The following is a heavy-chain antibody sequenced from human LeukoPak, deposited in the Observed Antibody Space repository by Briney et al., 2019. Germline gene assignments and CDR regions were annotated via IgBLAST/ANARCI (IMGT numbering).Heavy chain of an antibody. J-gene: IGHJ6*02. Sequence: ASMKVSCKASGYTFTSYGISWVRQAPGQGLEWMGWISAYNGNTNYAQKLQGRVTMTTDTSTSTAYMELRSLRSDDTAVYYCARVPGFPYGDSTYYYYGMDVWGQGTTVTVSS. V-gene: IGHV1-18*01. D-gene: IGHD4-17*01. CDR1: GYTFTSYG. CDR3: ARVPGFPYGDSTYYYYGMDV. CDR2: ISAYNGNT.